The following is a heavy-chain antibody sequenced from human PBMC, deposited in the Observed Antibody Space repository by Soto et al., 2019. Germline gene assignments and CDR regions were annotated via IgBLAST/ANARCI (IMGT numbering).Heavy chain of an antibody. Sequence: QITLKESGPTLVKPTQTLTLTCTFSGFSLSTSGVGVGWIRQPPGKALEWLALIYWDDDKRYTPSLKSRLTITTDTSKNQVVLTMTNMDPVDTATYFCAHYGDRHAFDIWGQGTMVTVSS. CDR2: IYWDDDK. D-gene: IGHD4-17*01. CDR3: AHYGDRHAFDI. J-gene: IGHJ3*02. CDR1: GFSLSTSGVG. V-gene: IGHV2-5*02.